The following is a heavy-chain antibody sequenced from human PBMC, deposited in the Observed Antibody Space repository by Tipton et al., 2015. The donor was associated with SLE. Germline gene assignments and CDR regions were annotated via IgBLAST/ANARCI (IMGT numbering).Heavy chain of an antibody. CDR1: GYSISSAYY. V-gene: IGHV4-38-2*01. D-gene: IGHD6-13*01. CDR2: IYHSGST. J-gene: IGHJ4*02. CDR3: ARHASSWYFHFDY. Sequence: TLSLTCAVSGYSISSAYYWGWIRQPPGKGLEWIGSIYHSGSTYYNASLKSRVTISVDTSKDQFSLKLRSVTAADTAIYYCARHASSWYFHFDYWGQGTLITVSS.